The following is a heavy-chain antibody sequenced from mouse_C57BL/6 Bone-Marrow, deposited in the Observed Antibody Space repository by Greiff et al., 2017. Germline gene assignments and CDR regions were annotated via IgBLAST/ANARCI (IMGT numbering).Heavy chain of an antibody. CDR1: GFSLTSYG. J-gene: IGHJ1*03. CDR3: ARNSPITTVVATRWYFDV. D-gene: IGHD1-1*01. CDR2: IWSGGST. V-gene: IGHV2-2*01. Sequence: QVQLQQSGPGLVQPSQSLSITCTVSGFSLTSYGVHWVRQSPGKGLEWLGVIWSGGSTDYNAAFISRLSISKDNSKSQVFFKMNSLQADDTAIYYCARNSPITTVVATRWYFDVWGTGTTVTVSS.